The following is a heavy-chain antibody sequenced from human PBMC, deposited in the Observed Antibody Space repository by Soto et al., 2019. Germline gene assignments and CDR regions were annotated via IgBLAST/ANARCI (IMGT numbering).Heavy chain of an antibody. CDR2: IWYDGSNK. CDR3: ARDVVVVAAAWYYMDV. V-gene: IGHV3-33*01. CDR1: GFTFSGYG. Sequence: GGSLRLSCAASGFTFSGYGMHWVRQAPGKGLEWVAVIWYDGSNKYYADSVKGRFTISRDNSKNTLYLQMNSLRAEDTAVYYCARDVVVVAAAWYYMDVWGKGTTVTVSS. D-gene: IGHD2-15*01. J-gene: IGHJ6*03.